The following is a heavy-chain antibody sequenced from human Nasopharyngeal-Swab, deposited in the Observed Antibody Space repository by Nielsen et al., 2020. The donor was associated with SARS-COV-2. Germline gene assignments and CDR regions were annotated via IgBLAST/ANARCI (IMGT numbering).Heavy chain of an antibody. J-gene: IGHJ6*02. CDR3: ARFVTTSYYYYGMDV. V-gene: IGHV4-38-2*02. CDR1: GYSISSGYY. Sequence: GSLRLSCTVSGYSISSGYYWGWIRQPPGKGLEWIGSIYHSGSTYYNPSLKSRVTISVDTSKNQFSLKLSSVTAADTAVYYCARFVTTSYYYYGMDVWGQGTTVTVSS. D-gene: IGHD3-22*01. CDR2: IYHSGST.